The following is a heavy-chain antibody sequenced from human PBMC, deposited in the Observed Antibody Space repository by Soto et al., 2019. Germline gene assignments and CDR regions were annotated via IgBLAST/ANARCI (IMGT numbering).Heavy chain of an antibody. V-gene: IGHV1-46*01. D-gene: IGHD5-18*01. CDR3: ARFPLNTVMVKGYYYSNYGRDV. J-gene: IGHJ6*02. CDR1: GYTFTSYY. CDR2: INPSGGST. Sequence: ASVKVSCKASGYTFTSYYMHWVRQAPGQGLEWMGIINPSGGSTSYAQKFQGRVTMTRDTSTSTVYMELSSLRSEDTAVYYCARFPLNTVMVKGYYYSNYGRDVGGQGPRATFP.